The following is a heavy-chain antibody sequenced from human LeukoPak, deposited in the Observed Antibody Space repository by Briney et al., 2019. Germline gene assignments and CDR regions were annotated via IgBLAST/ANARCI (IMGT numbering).Heavy chain of an antibody. J-gene: IGHJ4*02. D-gene: IGHD5-24*01. CDR1: GGSFSGYY. Sequence: SETLSLTCAVYGGSFSGYYWTWIRQPPGRGLEWIGEINHSGSTNYNPSLKSRVTIPVDTSKSQLSLKLNSVTAADTAMYYCARGRDPYWGQGTLVTVSS. CDR2: INHSGST. V-gene: IGHV4-34*01. CDR3: ARGRDPY.